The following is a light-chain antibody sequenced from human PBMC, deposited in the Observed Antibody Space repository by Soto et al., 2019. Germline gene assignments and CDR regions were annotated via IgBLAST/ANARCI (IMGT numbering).Light chain of an antibody. CDR3: SSYTISSTLYV. V-gene: IGLV2-14*01. CDR2: DVY. CDR1: SSDVGGYNY. Sequence: QSALTQPASVSGSPGQSITISCTGTSSDVGGYNYVSWYQQYAGKAPKLMIFDVYKRPSGVPNRFSGSKSGNTASLTISGLLGADEADYYCSSYTISSTLYVFGTGTKLTVL. J-gene: IGLJ1*01.